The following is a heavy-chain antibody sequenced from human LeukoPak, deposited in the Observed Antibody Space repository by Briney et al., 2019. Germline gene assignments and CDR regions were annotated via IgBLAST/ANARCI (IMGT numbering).Heavy chain of an antibody. CDR1: GYTFTGYY. CDR2: INPNSGGT. D-gene: IGHD6-19*01. Sequence: ASVKVSCKASGYTFTGYYMHWVRQAPGQGLEWMGRINPNSGGTNYAQKFQGRVTMTRDTSISTAYMELSRLRSDDTAVYYCARDLGYSSGWYSRYYFDYWGQGTLVTVSS. CDR3: ARDLGYSSGWYSRYYFDY. J-gene: IGHJ4*02. V-gene: IGHV1-2*06.